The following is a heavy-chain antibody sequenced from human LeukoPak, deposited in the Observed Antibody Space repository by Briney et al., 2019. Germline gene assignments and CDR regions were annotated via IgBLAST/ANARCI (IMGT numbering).Heavy chain of an antibody. D-gene: IGHD6-13*01. V-gene: IGHV4-59*01. CDR3: ARVTGYMTEDYFDY. CDR2: ISYSGST. Sequence: SETLSLTCTVSGGSISSSYWSWIRQPPGTGLEWIGYISYSGSTNYNPSLQSRVSLSLDTSKNQFSLRLSSVTAADTAVYYCARVTGYMTEDYFDYWGQGTLITVSS. CDR1: GGSISSSY. J-gene: IGHJ4*02.